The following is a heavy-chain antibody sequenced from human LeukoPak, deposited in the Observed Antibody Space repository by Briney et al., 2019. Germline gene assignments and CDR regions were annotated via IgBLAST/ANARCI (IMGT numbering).Heavy chain of an antibody. J-gene: IGHJ4*02. CDR3: ARGYGGNSHGGY. D-gene: IGHD4-23*01. Sequence: PGGSLRLSCAASGFTFSSYWMHWVRQAPGKGLVWVSRINSDGSSTSYADSVKGRFTISRDNAKNSLYLQMNSLRAEDTAVYYCARGYGGNSHGGYWGQGTLVTVSS. V-gene: IGHV3-74*01. CDR2: INSDGSST. CDR1: GFTFSSYW.